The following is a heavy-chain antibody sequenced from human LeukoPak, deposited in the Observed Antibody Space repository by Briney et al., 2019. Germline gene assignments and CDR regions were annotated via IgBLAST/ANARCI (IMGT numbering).Heavy chain of an antibody. D-gene: IGHD1-26*01. CDR3: ARPSAHGNAFDI. J-gene: IGHJ3*02. Sequence: GGSLRLSCAASGFTFSSYWMHWVRQAPGKGLVWVSGINRDGTTTTYADSVTGRFTISRDNAKNTLDLQVNTLRAEDTAVYYCARPSAHGNAFDIWGQGTMVTVSS. V-gene: IGHV3-74*01. CDR2: INRDGTTT. CDR1: GFTFSSYW.